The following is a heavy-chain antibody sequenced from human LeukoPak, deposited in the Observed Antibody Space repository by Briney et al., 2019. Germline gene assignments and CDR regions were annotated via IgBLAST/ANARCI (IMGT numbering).Heavy chain of an antibody. J-gene: IGHJ3*01. CDR2: ISYDGSRQ. CDR1: GFTFTYYA. V-gene: IGHV3-30-3*01. D-gene: IGHD3-10*01. CDR3: ARGPDPVVRGPRRAFDL. Sequence: GGSLRLSCAASGFTFTYYAMHWVRQAPGKGLELVALISYDGSRQYYTDSVKGRFIISRDDSKSTVYLQMNSLGLDDTALYYCARGPDPVVRGPRRAFDLWGQGTMVTVSS.